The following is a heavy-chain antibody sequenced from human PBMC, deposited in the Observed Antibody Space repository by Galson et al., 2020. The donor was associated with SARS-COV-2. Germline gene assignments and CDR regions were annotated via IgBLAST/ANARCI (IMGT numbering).Heavy chain of an antibody. CDR3: ATAPAVVVPAAISRDDWFDP. J-gene: IGHJ5*02. CDR1: GYTLTELS. D-gene: IGHD2-2*01. CDR2: FDPEDGET. V-gene: IGHV1-24*01. Sequence: ASVKVSCKVSGYTLTELSMHWVRQAPGKGLEWMGGFDPEDGETIYAQKFQGRVTMTEDTSTDTAYMELSSLRSEDTAVYYCATAPAVVVPAAISRDDWFDPGGQGTLVTVSS.